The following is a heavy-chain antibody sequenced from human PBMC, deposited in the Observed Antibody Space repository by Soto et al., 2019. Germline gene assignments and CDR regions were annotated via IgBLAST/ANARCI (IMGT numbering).Heavy chain of an antibody. V-gene: IGHV1-8*01. CDR1: GYTFTNYD. J-gene: IGHJ6*02. CDR2: MNPYSGNT. CDR3: ARGKNHDFWTGSSRGRDV. D-gene: IGHD3-3*01. Sequence: QVQLVQSGAEVKKPGASVKVSCKASGYTFTNYDINWVRQATGQGLEWMGWMNPYSGNTGYAQKFQGRVTLTRNTARTTAYRELSSLRSEDTAVYYCARGKNHDFWTGSSRGRDVWGQGTTVTVAS.